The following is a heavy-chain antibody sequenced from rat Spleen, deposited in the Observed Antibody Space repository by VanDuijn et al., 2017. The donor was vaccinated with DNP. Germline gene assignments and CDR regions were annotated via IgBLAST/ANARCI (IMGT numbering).Heavy chain of an antibody. V-gene: IGHV5-27*01. Sequence: EVQLVESGGGLVQPGRSLKLSCAASGFTFSNYYMAWVRQAPTKGLEWVASITNTGGITYYPDSVKGRFTISRDNAKSTLYLQMDSLRSEDTATYYCTTENIDYWGQGVMVIVSS. CDR1: GFTFSNYY. CDR2: ITNTGGIT. CDR3: TTENIDY. J-gene: IGHJ2*01.